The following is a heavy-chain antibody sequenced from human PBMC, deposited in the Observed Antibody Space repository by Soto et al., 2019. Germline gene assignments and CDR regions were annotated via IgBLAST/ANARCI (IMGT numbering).Heavy chain of an antibody. J-gene: IGHJ5*02. CDR1: GYTFTSYD. V-gene: IGHV1-8*01. CDR2: MNPNSGNT. CDR3: ARERNWFDP. Sequence: ASLKVSCKASGYTFTSYDINWVRQATGQGLEWMGWMNPNSGNTAYAQKCQGRVTMTRNTSISTAYMELSSLRSEDTAVYYCARERNWFDPWGQGTLVTVYS.